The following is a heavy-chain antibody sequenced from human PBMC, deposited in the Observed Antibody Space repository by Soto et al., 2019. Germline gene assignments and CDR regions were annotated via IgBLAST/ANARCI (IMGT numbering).Heavy chain of an antibody. CDR2: MYYSGST. CDR3: ARYCSGGSCYLDP. CDR1: GGSISSYY. Sequence: PSETLSLTCTFSGGSISSYYWSWIRQPPGKGLEWIGYMYYSGSTNYNPSLKSRVTISVDTSKNQFSLKLSSVTAADTAVYYCARYCSGGSCYLDPWGQGTLVTVS. J-gene: IGHJ5*02. D-gene: IGHD2-15*01. V-gene: IGHV4-59*01.